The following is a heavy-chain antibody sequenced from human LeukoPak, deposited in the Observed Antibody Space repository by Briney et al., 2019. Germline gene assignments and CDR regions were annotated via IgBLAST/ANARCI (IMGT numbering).Heavy chain of an antibody. Sequence: ASVKVSCKVSGNTLIALSMHWVRQVPGKGLEWVGRFDSEDGEAIYARNLQGRVTMTEDTSTDTVYMELSSLRSEDTAVYFCAVSVYRTSGVCYTKSLPDGFDVWGQGTLVTVSS. CDR3: AVSVYRTSGVCYTKSLPDGFDV. V-gene: IGHV1-24*01. CDR2: FDSEDGEA. J-gene: IGHJ3*01. D-gene: IGHD2-8*01. CDR1: GNTLIALS.